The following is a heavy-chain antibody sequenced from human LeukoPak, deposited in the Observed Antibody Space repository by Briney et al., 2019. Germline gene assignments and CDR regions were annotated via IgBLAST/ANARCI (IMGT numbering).Heavy chain of an antibody. CDR3: AAMIRGPYPIDY. V-gene: IGHV4-39*07. Sequence: SETLSLTCTVSGGSISSYYWGWIRQPPGKGLEWIGSIYHSGSTYYNPSLKSRVTISVDTSKNQFSLKLSSVTVADTAVYYCAAMIRGPYPIDYWGQGTLVTVSS. CDR1: GGSISSYY. CDR2: IYHSGST. D-gene: IGHD3-10*01. J-gene: IGHJ4*02.